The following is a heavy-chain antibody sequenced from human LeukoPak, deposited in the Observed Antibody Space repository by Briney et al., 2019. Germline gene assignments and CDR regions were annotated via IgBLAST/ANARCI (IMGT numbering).Heavy chain of an antibody. Sequence: GRSLRLSCAASGFTFSSYGMHRVRQAPGKGLEWVAVISYDGSNKYYADSVKGRFTISRDNSKNTLYLQMNSLRAEDTAVYYCAKDLNSGPRDIWGQGTMVTVSS. V-gene: IGHV3-30*18. CDR2: ISYDGSNK. D-gene: IGHD1-26*01. CDR3: AKDLNSGPRDI. J-gene: IGHJ3*02. CDR1: GFTFSSYG.